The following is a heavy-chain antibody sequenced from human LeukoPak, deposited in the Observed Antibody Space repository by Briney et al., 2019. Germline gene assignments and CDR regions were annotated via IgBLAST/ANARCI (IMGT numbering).Heavy chain of an antibody. D-gene: IGHD6-19*01. Sequence: SETLSLTCSVSGGSISSSSFYWGWIRQPPGKGLEWIGSIYFSGSTYYNPSLKSRVTISVDTSKNQFSLKLSSVTAADTAVYYCARLDHSSALYPLDFWGQGTLVTDSS. CDR1: GGSISSSSFY. J-gene: IGHJ4*02. CDR3: ARLDHSSALYPLDF. CDR2: IYFSGST. V-gene: IGHV4-39*01.